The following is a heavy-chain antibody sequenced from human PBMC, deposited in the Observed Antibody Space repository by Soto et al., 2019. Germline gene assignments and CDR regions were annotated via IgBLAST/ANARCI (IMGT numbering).Heavy chain of an antibody. CDR1: GFTFSNAW. D-gene: IGHD4-17*01. CDR2: IKSKTDGGTT. V-gene: IGHV3-15*07. J-gene: IGHJ6*02. CDR3: TTDRDDYGDYGVVLRYGMDV. Sequence: VQLVESGGGLVKPGGSLRLSCAASGFTFSNAWMNWVRQAPGKGLEWVGRIKSKTDGGTTDYAAPVKGRFTISRDDSKNTLYLQMNSLKTEDTAVYYCTTDRDDYGDYGVVLRYGMDVWGQGTTVTVSS.